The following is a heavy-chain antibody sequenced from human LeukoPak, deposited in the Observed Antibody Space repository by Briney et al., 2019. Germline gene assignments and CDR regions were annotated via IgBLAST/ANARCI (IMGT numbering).Heavy chain of an antibody. Sequence: PGGSLRLSCAASGFTFSSYAMSWVRQAPGKGLEWVSAISGSGGSTYYADSVKGRFTISRDNSKNTLYLQMNSLRAEDTAVYYCVKDLPPISPPYYYGMDVWGQGTTVTVSS. J-gene: IGHJ6*02. CDR1: GFTFSSYA. CDR2: ISGSGGST. CDR3: VKDLPPISPPYYYGMDV. V-gene: IGHV3-23*01. D-gene: IGHD3-3*02.